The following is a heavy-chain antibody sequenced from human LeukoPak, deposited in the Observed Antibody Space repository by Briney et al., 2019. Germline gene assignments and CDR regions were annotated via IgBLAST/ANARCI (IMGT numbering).Heavy chain of an antibody. CDR3: AKSTYGYCSSTSCSTPINWFDP. CDR2: INSDGSST. J-gene: IGHJ5*02. D-gene: IGHD2-2*01. CDR1: GLTFSSYW. V-gene: IGHV3-74*01. Sequence: GGSLRLSCAASGLTFSSYWMHWVRQAPGKGLVWVLRINSDGSSTSYADSVKGRFTISRDNAKNTLYLQMNSLRAEDTAVYYCAKSTYGYCSSTSCSTPINWFDPWGQGTLVTVSS.